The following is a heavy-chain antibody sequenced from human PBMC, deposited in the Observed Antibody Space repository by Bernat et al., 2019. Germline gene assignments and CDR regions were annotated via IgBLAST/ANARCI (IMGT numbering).Heavy chain of an antibody. V-gene: IGHV1-18*01. D-gene: IGHD2-2*01. CDR2: ICAYNGKT. CDR3: ARDGKDIVLVPAGVDYYYGMDV. J-gene: IGHJ6*02. Sequence: RLLQPGAEVKNPGASVKVSCRASGSTFTSYGISWVRQPPGQGLEWRGWICAYNGKTNYAQKLQGRVTMTTDTSTSTAYMELRSLRSDDTAVYYCARDGKDIVLVPAGVDYYYGMDVWGQGTTVTVSS. CDR1: GSTFTSYG.